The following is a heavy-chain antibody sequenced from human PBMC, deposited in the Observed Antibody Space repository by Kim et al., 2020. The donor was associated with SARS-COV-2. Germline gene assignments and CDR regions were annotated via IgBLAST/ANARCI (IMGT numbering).Heavy chain of an antibody. V-gene: IGHV3-30*07. Sequence: DSVKGRFTISRDNSKNTLYMEMNSLRADDTAVYYCARDGGTYGPYWYFDDWGQGTLVTVSS. CDR3: ARDGGTYGPYWYFDD. J-gene: IGHJ4*02. D-gene: IGHD1-26*01.